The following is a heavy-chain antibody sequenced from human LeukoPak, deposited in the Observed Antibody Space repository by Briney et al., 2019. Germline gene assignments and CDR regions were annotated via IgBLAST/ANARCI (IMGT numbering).Heavy chain of an antibody. D-gene: IGHD5-12*01. CDR3: AGGGASGYEKYYFDY. J-gene: IGHJ4*02. CDR1: GYTFTGYY. Sequence: ASVKVSCKASGYTFTGYYMHWVRQAPGQGLEWMGWINPNSGGTNYAQKFQGRVTMTRDTSISTAYMELSRLRSDDTAVYYCAGGGASGYEKYYFDYWGQGTLVTVSS. V-gene: IGHV1-2*02. CDR2: INPNSGGT.